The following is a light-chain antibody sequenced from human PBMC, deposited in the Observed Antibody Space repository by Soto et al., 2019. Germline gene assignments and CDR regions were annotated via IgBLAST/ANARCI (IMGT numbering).Light chain of an antibody. CDR1: QSVSSSY. CDR2: GAF. CDR3: QQYGDSPAT. Sequence: EIVFTQSPCTLSLSPGERATLSCRASQSVSSSYLAWYQQKPGQAPRLLIYGAFNRATGIPDRFSGSGSGTDFTLTFSRLEPEDFAVYYCQQYGDSPATFGPGTKVDIK. V-gene: IGKV3-20*01. J-gene: IGKJ3*01.